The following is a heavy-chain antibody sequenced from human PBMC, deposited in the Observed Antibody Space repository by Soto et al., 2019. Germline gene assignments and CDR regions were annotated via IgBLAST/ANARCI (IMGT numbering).Heavy chain of an antibody. J-gene: IGHJ4*02. CDR2: ISYDGSNK. D-gene: IGHD3-3*01. V-gene: IGHV3-30-3*01. CDR1: GFTFSSYA. CDR3: ARDPDYDFWGHFDY. Sequence: ESGGGVVQPGRSLRLSCAASGFTFSSYAMHWVRQAPGKGLEWVAVISYDGSNKYYADSVKGRFTISRDNSKNTLYLQMNSLRAEDTAVYYCARDPDYDFWGHFDYWGQGTRVTVSS.